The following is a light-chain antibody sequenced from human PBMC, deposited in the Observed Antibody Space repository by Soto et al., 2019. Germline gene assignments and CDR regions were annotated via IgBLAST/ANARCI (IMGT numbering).Light chain of an antibody. CDR2: AAS. Sequence: DVRMSRPPSPRSAPVGDRLPIPGRASQRVSGYLTSIQQKSGRAPELLIYAASSLQSGVPPRFSGGAAGTDFTLTISSLQAAECVNYLCFKTFSSAATFGGGTKVDIK. J-gene: IGKJ4*01. CDR3: FKTFSSAAT. V-gene: IGKV1-39*01. CDR1: QRVSGY.